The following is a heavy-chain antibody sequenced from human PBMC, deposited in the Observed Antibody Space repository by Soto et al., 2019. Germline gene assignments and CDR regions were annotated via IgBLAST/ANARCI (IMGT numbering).Heavy chain of an antibody. J-gene: IGHJ4*02. CDR3: AKGKYYDSSGSDY. CDR1: GFTFSSYA. Sequence: VGSLRLSCAASGFTFSSYAMSWVRQAPGKGLEWVSAVSGSGGSTYYADSVKGRFTISRDNSKNTLYLQMNSLRAEDTAVYYCAKGKYYDSSGSDYWGQGTLVTVSS. D-gene: IGHD3-22*01. CDR2: VSGSGGST. V-gene: IGHV3-23*01.